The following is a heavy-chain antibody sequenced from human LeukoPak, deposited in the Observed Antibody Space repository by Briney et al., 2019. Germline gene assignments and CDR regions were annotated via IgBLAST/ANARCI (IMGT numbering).Heavy chain of an antibody. D-gene: IGHD2-15*01. Sequence: PGGSLRLSCAASGFTFSDYYMSWIRQAPGKGLEWVSYISSSSSYTNYADSVKGRFTISRDNAKNSLYLQMNSLRAEDTAVYYCARALRGKCYSCCYSNLFTGNYFDYWGQGTLVTVSS. CDR2: ISSSSSYT. CDR3: ARALRGKCYSCCYSNLFTGNYFDY. J-gene: IGHJ4*02. CDR1: GFTFSDYY. V-gene: IGHV3-11*06.